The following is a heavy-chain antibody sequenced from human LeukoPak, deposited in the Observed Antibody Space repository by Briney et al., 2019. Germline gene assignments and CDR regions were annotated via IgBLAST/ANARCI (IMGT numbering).Heavy chain of an antibody. Sequence: ASVKVSCKASGYTFTSYYMHWVRQAPGQGLEWMGIINPSGGSTSYAQKFQGRVTMTRDTSTSTVYMELSSLRSEDTAVYYCARDLRGASGHGRLDYWGQGTLATVSS. D-gene: IGHD5/OR15-5a*01. J-gene: IGHJ4*02. CDR2: INPSGGST. V-gene: IGHV1-46*01. CDR1: GYTFTSYY. CDR3: ARDLRGASGHGRLDY.